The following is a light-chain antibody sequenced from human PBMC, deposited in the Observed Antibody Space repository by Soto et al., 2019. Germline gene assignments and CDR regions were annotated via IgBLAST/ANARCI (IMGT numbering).Light chain of an antibody. V-gene: IGKV1-39*01. CDR1: QTISGY. CDR3: QGSYSIPYT. CDR2: AAS. J-gene: IGKJ2*01. Sequence: DIQMTQSPSSLSASVGDRVTITCRASQTISGYLNWYQQRPGKGPKVLIYAASRLQGGVPSRFSGSGSGTDFTLTISSLQPEDFATYYCQGSYSIPYTFGQGTKLEI.